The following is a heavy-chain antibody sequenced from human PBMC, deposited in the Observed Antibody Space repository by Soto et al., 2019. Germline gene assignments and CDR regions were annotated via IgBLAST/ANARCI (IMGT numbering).Heavy chain of an antibody. CDR2: IYYSGNA. Sequence: PETLSLTWSGSDGSVRRRSYYGGRLRHPPEKGLEWIGTIYYSGNAYYNASLRSRLTISIDTSKNQFSLNMKSVTAADTAVYYCARRLYGSGSHYEIARSLDAYDVWAQGTMVT. CDR3: ARRLYGSGSHYEIARSLDAYDV. CDR1: DGSVRRRSYY. J-gene: IGHJ3*01. V-gene: IGHV4-39*01. D-gene: IGHD3-10*01.